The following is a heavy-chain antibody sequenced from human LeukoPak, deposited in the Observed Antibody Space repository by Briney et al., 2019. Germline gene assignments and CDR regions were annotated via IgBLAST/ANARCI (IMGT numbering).Heavy chain of an antibody. Sequence: TSETLSLTCIVSGGSISRYSWNWIRQSPGKGLEWVGYIAHSGTTSYKSSLKSRVTISEDTSKNQFSLKLSSVTAADTAVYYCARVGWGAVSGVFDYWGQGPLVTVSS. CDR1: GGSISRYS. D-gene: IGHD3-10*01. CDR3: ARVGWGAVSGVFDY. CDR2: IAHSGTT. V-gene: IGHV4-59*12. J-gene: IGHJ4*02.